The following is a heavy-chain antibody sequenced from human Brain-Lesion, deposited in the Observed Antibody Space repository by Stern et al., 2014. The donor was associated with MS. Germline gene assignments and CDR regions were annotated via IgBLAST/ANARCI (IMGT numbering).Heavy chain of an antibody. D-gene: IGHD1-14*01. CDR1: GGPISSSNW. CDR3: ARELPDLNAFDI. J-gene: IGHJ3*02. CDR2: IYHSGGT. Sequence: VQLVESGPGLVKPSGTLSLTCAVSGGPISSSNWGSWVRQSPGKGLEWIGEIYHSGGTKYSPSFESRVIISVDKSKNQFSLKLSYVTAADTAVYYCARELPDLNAFDIWGQGTMVTVSS. V-gene: IGHV4-4*02.